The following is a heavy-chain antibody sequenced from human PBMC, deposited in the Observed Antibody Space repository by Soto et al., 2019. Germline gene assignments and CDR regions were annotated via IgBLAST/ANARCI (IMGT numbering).Heavy chain of an antibody. CDR2: IIPIFGTA. CDR3: ARDVSSIAARPDYYYYGMDV. J-gene: IGHJ6*02. D-gene: IGHD6-6*01. CDR1: GGTFSSYA. V-gene: IGHV1-69*13. Sequence: VASVKVSCKASGGTFSSYAISWVRQAPGQGLEWMGGIIPIFGTANYAQKFQGRVTITADESTSTAYMELSSLRSEDTAVYYCARDVSSIAARPDYYYYGMDVWGQGTTVTV.